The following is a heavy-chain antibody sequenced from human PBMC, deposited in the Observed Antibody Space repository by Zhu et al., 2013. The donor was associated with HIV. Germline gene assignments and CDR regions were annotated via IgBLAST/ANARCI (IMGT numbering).Heavy chain of an antibody. J-gene: IGHJ4*02. CDR2: TDPKTGGT. CDR1: GYTFTGYY. Sequence: QVHLVQSGAEMKEPGASVKVSCKASGYTFTGYYIHWVRQAPGLGLEWMGWTDPKTGGTKTTQKFQDRVTMTRDTSINAAYMELSGLKSDDTAIYYCASSWGGGPLVVGLRYWGQGTLVTVSS. V-gene: IGHV1-2*02. D-gene: IGHD3-22*01. CDR3: ASSWGGGPLVVGLRY.